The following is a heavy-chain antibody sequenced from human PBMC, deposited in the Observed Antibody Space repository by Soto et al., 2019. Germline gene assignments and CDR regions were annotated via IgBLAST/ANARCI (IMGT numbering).Heavy chain of an antibody. Sequence: EVQLVESGGGLVQPGGSLRLSCAASGFTFSSYAMHWVRQAPGKGLEYVSVISGNGGSTYYANSVKGRFTISRDNSKNPLYLQMGSLRAEYMAVYYCARRGYGLYLDYWGQGTLVTVSS. D-gene: IGHD3-10*01. CDR2: ISGNGGST. CDR1: GFTFSSYA. J-gene: IGHJ4*02. CDR3: ARRGYGLYLDY. V-gene: IGHV3-64*01.